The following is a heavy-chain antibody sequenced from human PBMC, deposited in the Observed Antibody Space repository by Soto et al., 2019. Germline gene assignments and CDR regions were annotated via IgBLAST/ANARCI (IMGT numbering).Heavy chain of an antibody. CDR2: IDPSDSQT. CDR3: ARRGDSSGYMDY. CDR1: GYSFAGYW. Sequence: PGESLKISCKGSGYSFAGYWITWVRQKPGKGLEWMGRIDPSDSQTYYSPSFQGQVTISADKSISTAYLQWSSLKASDTAIYYCARRGDSSGYMDYWGQGILVTVSS. J-gene: IGHJ4*02. V-gene: IGHV5-10-1*04. D-gene: IGHD3-22*01.